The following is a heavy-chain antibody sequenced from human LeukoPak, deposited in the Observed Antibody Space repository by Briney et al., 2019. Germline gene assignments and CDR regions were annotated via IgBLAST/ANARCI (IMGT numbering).Heavy chain of an antibody. CDR2: IYYSVTT. D-gene: IGHD3-10*01. CDR1: GGSISSGDYY. Sequence: SETLSLTCTVSGGSISSGDYYWSWIRQPPGKGLEWIGYIYYSVTTYYNPSLKSRVTISVDTSKNKFSLKLTSVTAADTAVYFCARGPYGSGSYYWGQGTLVTVSS. CDR3: ARGPYGSGSYY. J-gene: IGHJ4*02. V-gene: IGHV4-30-4*01.